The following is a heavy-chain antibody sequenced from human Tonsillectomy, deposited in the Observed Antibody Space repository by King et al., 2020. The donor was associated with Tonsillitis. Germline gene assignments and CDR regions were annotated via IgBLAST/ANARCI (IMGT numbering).Heavy chain of an antibody. V-gene: IGHV4-34*01. CDR2: IDHTGRT. CDR1: GGPFDGFY. CDR3: ARKSRLYNLWYFDL. D-gene: IGHD5-24*01. J-gene: IGHJ2*01. Sequence: VQLQQWGAGLLKPSETLSLNCGVYGGPFDGFYWSWIRQPPGKGLEWIGEIDHTGRTNYNPPLKSRVIMSVDTSKHQFSLRLRSVTAADTAVYYCARKSRLYNLWYFDLWGRGTLVTVSS.